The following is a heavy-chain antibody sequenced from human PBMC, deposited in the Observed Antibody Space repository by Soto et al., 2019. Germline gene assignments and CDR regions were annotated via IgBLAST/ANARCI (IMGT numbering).Heavy chain of an antibody. CDR2: IIPIFGTA. V-gene: IGHV1-69*05. CDR1: GGTFSSYA. CDR3: ARGVGNDYGDPGAFDY. J-gene: IGHJ4*02. Sequence: QVQLVQSGAEVKKPGSSVKVSCKASGGTFSSYAISWVRQAPGQGLEWMGGIIPIFGTANYAQKFQGRVTITXXEXTXXAYMELGSLRSEDTAVYYGARGVGNDYGDPGAFDYWGQGTLVTVSS. D-gene: IGHD4-17*01.